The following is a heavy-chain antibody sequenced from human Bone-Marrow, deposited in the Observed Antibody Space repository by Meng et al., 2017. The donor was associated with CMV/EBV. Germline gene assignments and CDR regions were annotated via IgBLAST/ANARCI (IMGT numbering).Heavy chain of an antibody. CDR3: ARDKSLDRLGRQVGAPNY. D-gene: IGHD1-26*01. J-gene: IGHJ4*02. CDR1: GGSISSSSYY. V-gene: IGHV4-39*07. Sequence: SETLSLTCTVSGGSISSSSYYWGWIRQPPGKGLEWIGSIYYSGSTYYNPSLKSRVTISVDTSKNQFSLKLSSVTAADTAVYYCARDKSLDRLGRQVGAPNYWGQGTLVTVSS. CDR2: IYYSGST.